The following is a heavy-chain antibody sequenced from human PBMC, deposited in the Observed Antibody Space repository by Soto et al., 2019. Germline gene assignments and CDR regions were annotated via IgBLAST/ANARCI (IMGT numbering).Heavy chain of an antibody. CDR1: GGSISTNNW. J-gene: IGHJ4*02. V-gene: IGHV4-4*02. Sequence: QVLLQESGPGLINASGTLSLTCGVSGGSISTNNWWSWVRQTPGQGLEWIAEVYHTGSTNYNPSRKSLLTISVDKSKNQFSLRLTSVTAADSAVYYCARAKLCNTLSCPHSFDTWGQGTLVSVSS. CDR3: ARAKLCNTLSCPHSFDT. CDR2: VYHTGST. D-gene: IGHD2-15*01.